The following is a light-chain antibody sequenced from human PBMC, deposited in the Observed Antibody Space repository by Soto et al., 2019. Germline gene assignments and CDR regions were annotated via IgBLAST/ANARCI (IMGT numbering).Light chain of an antibody. CDR2: EVN. CDR3: SSYAGGSNV. V-gene: IGLV2-8*01. CDR1: SSDVGGYNY. J-gene: IGLJ1*01. Sequence: QSVLTQPPSAAGSPGQSVAISCTGTSSDVGGYNYVSWYQQHPGKAPKLMIYEVNKRPSGVPDRFSGSKSGNTASLTVPGLQAEDEADYYCSSYAGGSNVFGTGTKVTVL.